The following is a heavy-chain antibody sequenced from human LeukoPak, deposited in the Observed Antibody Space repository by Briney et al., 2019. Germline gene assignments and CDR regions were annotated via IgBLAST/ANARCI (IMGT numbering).Heavy chain of an antibody. V-gene: IGHV3-23*01. J-gene: IGHJ4*02. CDR1: GFTFSAYA. D-gene: IGHD2-8*02. CDR3: ASRDCAGGTCFFDW. CDR2: IGSDGKT. Sequence: PGGSLRLSCEASGFTFSAYAMTWVRQAPGKGLEWVSSIGSDGKTHYSESVKGRFAISRDNSRNTLFLQMNSLRAEDTAIYYCASRDCAGGTCFFDWWGQGTLVIVSS.